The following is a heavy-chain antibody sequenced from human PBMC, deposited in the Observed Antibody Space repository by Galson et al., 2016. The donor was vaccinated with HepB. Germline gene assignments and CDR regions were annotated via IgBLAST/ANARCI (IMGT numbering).Heavy chain of an antibody. D-gene: IGHD1-7*01. V-gene: IGHV4-34*01. Sequence: ETLSLTCAVYGGSFRGYYWTWIRHSPAKGLEWIAEINHSGVTYHNPSLKSRVTISMDTSKNQFSLKLNSVTAADTAVYYCGRGRRLELPKTSKYYFDYWGQGTPVTASS. CDR1: GGSFRGYY. CDR3: GRGRRLELPKTSKYYFDY. J-gene: IGHJ4*02. CDR2: INHSGVT.